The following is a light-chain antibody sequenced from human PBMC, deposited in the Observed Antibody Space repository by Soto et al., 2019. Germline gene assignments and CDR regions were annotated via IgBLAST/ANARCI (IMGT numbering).Light chain of an antibody. J-gene: IGLJ1*01. CDR3: CSLTTSHTYV. V-gene: IGLV2-14*02. CDR1: SSDLGSYDL. CDR2: EVT. Sequence: QSALTQPASVSGSPGQSITISCTGTSSDLGSYDLVSWYQQHPGKAPKTIIYEVTKRPSGVSKRFSGSKSGNTASLTISGLQPEDEADYYCCSLTTSHTYVFGSGTKLTVL.